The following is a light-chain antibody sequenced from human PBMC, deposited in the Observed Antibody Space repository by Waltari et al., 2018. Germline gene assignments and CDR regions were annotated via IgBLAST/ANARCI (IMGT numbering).Light chain of an antibody. V-gene: IGKV3-20*01. CDR3: QHYVSLPVT. J-gene: IGKJ1*01. CDR2: GSS. CDR1: QSVKGT. Sequence: IVLMTSPDTLSLSPGERATLSCRASQSVKGTLAGYQQKPGQSPRLLIYGSSTRATGIPDRFSGSGFGTDFTLTISRLEPEDFAVYYCQHYVSLPVTFGQGTKVEIK.